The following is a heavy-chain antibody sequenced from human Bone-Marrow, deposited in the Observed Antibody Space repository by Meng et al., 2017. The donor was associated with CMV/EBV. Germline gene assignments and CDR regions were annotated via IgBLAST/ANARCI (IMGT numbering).Heavy chain of an antibody. CDR3: ARGEYWGA. V-gene: IGHV3-48*04. CDR2: ISSSSSTI. CDR1: GFTFSSYS. D-gene: IGHD2/OR15-2a*01. J-gene: IGHJ5*02. Sequence: GESLKISCAASGFTFSSYSMNWVRQAPGKGLEWVAYISSSSSTIYYADSVKGRFTISRDNAKNSLYLQMNSLRAEDTAVYYCARGEYWGAWGQGNLVNVSS.